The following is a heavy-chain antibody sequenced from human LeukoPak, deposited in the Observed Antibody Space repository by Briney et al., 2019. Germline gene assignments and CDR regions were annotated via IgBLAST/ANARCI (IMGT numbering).Heavy chain of an antibody. CDR1: GFSFSSYA. CDR3: AKRSGCSTRWFFDF. V-gene: IGHV3-23*01. J-gene: IGHJ4*02. CDR2: ISGSGDNT. D-gene: IGHD3-10*02. Sequence: GGSLRLSCAASGFSFSSYAMSWVRQAPGKGLEWVSSISGSGDNTYYAESVKGRFTISRDNSKNTLFLQMNSLRAEDTAVFYCAKRSGCSTRWFFDFGAQGTRVSLSS.